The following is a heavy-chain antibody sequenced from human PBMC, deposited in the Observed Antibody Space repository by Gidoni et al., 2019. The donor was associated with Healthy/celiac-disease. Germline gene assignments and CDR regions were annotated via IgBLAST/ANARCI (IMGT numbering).Heavy chain of an antibody. D-gene: IGHD3-3*01. CDR3: ARDESPYYDFWSGYPGGNWFDP. V-gene: IGHV1-18*01. J-gene: IGHJ5*02. CDR1: GYTFTSYG. CDR2: ISAYNG. Sequence: QVQLVQSGAEVQKPGASVNVSCKASGYTFTSYGISWVRQAPGQGLEWMGWISAYNGNTSTSTAYMELRSLRSDDTAVYYCARDESPYYDFWSGYPGGNWFDPWGQGTLVTVSS.